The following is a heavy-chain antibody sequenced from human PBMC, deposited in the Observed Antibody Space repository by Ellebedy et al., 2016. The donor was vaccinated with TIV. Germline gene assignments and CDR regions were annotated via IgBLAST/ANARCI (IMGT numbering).Heavy chain of an antibody. CDR2: IFPIIDIP. CDR3: ARGKRRDAFDI. J-gene: IGHJ3*02. Sequence: AASVKVSCKASGGTFSSFTISWVRQAPGQGLEWMGGIFPIIDIPSYAQKVQGRITIIADKSTSTAYMELSSLRSEDTAVYYCARGKRRDAFDIWGQGTMVTVSS. V-gene: IGHV1-69*10. CDR1: GGTFSSFT.